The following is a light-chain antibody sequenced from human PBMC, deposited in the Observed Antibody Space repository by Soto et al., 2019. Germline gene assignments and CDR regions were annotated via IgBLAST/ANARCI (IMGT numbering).Light chain of an antibody. J-gene: IGKJ4*01. CDR3: QQSYSTPQELT. CDR2: AAS. V-gene: IGKV1-39*01. Sequence: DIQMTQSPSSLSASVGDRVTITCRASQSISNYLNWYQQKPGKAPKLLIYAASSLQSGVPSRFSGSGSGTDFTLAISSLQPEDFATYYCQQSYSTPQELTFGGGTKGEI. CDR1: QSISNY.